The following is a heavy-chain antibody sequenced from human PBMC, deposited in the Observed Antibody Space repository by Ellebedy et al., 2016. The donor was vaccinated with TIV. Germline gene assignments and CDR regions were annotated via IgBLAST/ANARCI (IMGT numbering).Heavy chain of an antibody. CDR3: AKVITLDTAMVTSYYMDV. CDR2: ISGSGGST. V-gene: IGHV3-23*01. J-gene: IGHJ6*03. CDR1: GFTFSSYA. D-gene: IGHD5-18*01. Sequence: GGSLRLXXAASGFTFSSYAMSWVRQAPGKGLEWVSAISGSGGSTYYADSVKGRFTISRDNSKNTLYLQMNSLRAEDTAVYYCAKVITLDTAMVTSYYMDVWGKGTTVTVSS.